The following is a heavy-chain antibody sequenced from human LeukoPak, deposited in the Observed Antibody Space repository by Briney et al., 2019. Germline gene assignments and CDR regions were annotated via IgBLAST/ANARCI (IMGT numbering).Heavy chain of an antibody. CDR1: EFTFSSYA. V-gene: IGHV3-23*01. J-gene: IGHJ4*02. Sequence: PGGSLRLSCAASEFTFSSYAMSWVRQAPAKGLEWVSLISGSGSSTYYADSVKGRFTISRDNSKNTLYLQMNSLRAEDTAVYYCAKDDRFTYGYYFDDWGQGTLVTVSS. CDR3: AKDDRFTYGYYFDD. CDR2: ISGSGSST. D-gene: IGHD5-24*01.